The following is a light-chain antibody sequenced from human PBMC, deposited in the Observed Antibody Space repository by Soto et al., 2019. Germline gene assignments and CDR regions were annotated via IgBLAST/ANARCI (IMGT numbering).Light chain of an antibody. V-gene: IGLV2-8*01. CDR2: EVF. CDR1: SSDVGGYNY. Sequence: QSVLTQPPSASGSPGQSVTISCTGTSSDVGGYNYVSWYQQHPGKAPKFMIYEVFKRPSGVPDRLSGSKSGNTASLTVSGLQAEDEADYYCSSYAGSNTVVFGGGTKVTVL. CDR3: SSYAGSNTVV. J-gene: IGLJ2*01.